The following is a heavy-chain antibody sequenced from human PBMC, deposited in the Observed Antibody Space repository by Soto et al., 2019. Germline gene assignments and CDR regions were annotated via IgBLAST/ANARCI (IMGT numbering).Heavy chain of an antibody. Sequence: QVQLVQSGAEVKKPGFSVKVSCKASGGTFSSYAISWERQAPGQGLEWMGEIIPIFCTANYAQEFQGRVTIAAEESTSTAYMELSSLSCEEAAVYYCASGYSYDMYNWFDPRGQGTLVTVSS. J-gene: IGHJ5*02. V-gene: IGHV1-69*01. CDR2: IIPIFCTA. CDR3: ASGYSYDMYNWFDP. D-gene: IGHD5-18*01. CDR1: GGTFSSYA.